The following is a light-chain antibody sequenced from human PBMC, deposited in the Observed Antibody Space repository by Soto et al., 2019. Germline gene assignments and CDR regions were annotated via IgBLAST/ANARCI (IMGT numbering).Light chain of an antibody. V-gene: IGKV1-12*01. Sequence: DIQMTQSPSFVSASVGDRVTIPCRASHGVVTWLAWYQQKPGKGPKFLISGSYTLQSGVQSRFSGSGSGTDFTLTISSLQPEDFASYSFQQANSFPLTFGGGTKVEIK. CDR2: GSY. CDR1: HGVVTW. J-gene: IGKJ4*01. CDR3: QQANSFPLT.